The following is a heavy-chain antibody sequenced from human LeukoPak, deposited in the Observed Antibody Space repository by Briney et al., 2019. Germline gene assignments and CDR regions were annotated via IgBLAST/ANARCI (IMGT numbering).Heavy chain of an antibody. CDR3: ARGHGDYGSGDY. CDR1: GGTFSSYA. V-gene: IGHV1-46*01. D-gene: IGHD4-17*01. CDR2: INPSGGST. Sequence: GASVKVSCKASGGTFSSYAISWVRQAPGQGLEWMGIINPSGGSTSYAQKFQGRVTMTRDMSTSTVYMELSSLRSADTAVYYCARGHGDYGSGDYWGQGTLVTVSS. J-gene: IGHJ4*02.